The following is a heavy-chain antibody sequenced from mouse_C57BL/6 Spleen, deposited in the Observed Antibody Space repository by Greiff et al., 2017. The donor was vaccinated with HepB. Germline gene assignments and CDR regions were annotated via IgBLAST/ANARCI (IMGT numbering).Heavy chain of an antibody. J-gene: IGHJ4*01. V-gene: IGHV1-80*01. D-gene: IGHD4-1*01. CDR2: IYPGDGDT. CDR1: GYAFSSYW. CDR3: ARDLTGTGYYAMDY. Sequence: VQLQQSGAELVKPGASVKISCKASGYAFSSYWMNWVKQRPGKGLEWIGQIYPGDGDTNYNGKFKGKATLTADKSSSTAYMQLSSLTSEDSAVYFCARDLTGTGYYAMDYWGQGTSVTVSS.